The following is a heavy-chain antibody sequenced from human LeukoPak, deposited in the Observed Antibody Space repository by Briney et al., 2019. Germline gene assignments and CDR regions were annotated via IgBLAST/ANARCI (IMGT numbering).Heavy chain of an antibody. V-gene: IGHV4-30-2*01. CDR2: IYHSGST. CDR3: ASELSQGAFDM. CDR1: GGSLSSGGYS. J-gene: IGHJ3*02. D-gene: IGHD2-15*01. Sequence: SETLSLTCAVYGGSLSSGGYSWSRMPQPPGKGLEWIGYIYHSGSTYYNPSRESRVTISVDRSKNQFSLKLSSVTAADTAVYYCASELSQGAFDMWGQGTMVTVSS.